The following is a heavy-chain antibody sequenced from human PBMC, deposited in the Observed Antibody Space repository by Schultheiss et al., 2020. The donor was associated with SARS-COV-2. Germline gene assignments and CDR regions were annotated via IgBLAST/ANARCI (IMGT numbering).Heavy chain of an antibody. CDR1: GFTFSNYW. V-gene: IGHV3-7*03. D-gene: IGHD4-23*01. CDR2: IKQDGTEK. Sequence: GESLKISCAASGFTFSNYWMSWVRQGPGKGLEWVANIKQDGTEKYYVDSVKGRFTISRDNAKNSLYLQMNSLRAEDTAVYYCATAYGGIHAEYFQHWGQGTLVTVSS. CDR3: ATAYGGIHAEYFQH. J-gene: IGHJ1*01.